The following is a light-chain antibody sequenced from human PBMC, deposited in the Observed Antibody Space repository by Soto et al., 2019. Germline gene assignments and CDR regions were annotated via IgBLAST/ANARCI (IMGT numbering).Light chain of an antibody. J-gene: IGLJ2*01. CDR3: SSYGLSRK. V-gene: IGLV2-8*01. CDR2: EVN. Sequence: QSVLTQPPSASGSPGQSVTISCTGSNSDVGGHNLVSWYQQHPGKAPKLIIYEVNKRPSGVPDRFSGSKSGNTASLTVSGLQVEDEADYFCSSYGLSRKVGGGTKLTVL. CDR1: NSDVGGHNL.